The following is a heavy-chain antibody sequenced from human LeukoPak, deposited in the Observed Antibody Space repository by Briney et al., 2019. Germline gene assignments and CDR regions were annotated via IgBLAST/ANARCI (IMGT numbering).Heavy chain of an antibody. CDR1: GFTFSSYS. CDR2: ISSSSSYI. V-gene: IGHV3-21*01. Sequence: PGGSLRLSCAASGFTFSSYSMNWVRQAPGKGLEWVSSISSSSSYIYYADSVKGRFTISRDNAKNSLYLQMNSLRAGDAAVYYCARDRSSGWFDFDYWGQGTLVTVSS. CDR3: ARDRSSGWFDFDY. J-gene: IGHJ4*02. D-gene: IGHD6-19*01.